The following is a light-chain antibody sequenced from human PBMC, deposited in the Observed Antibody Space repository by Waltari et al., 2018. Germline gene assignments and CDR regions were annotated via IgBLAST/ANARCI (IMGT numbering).Light chain of an antibody. V-gene: IGKV1-39*01. CDR2: AAS. CDR3: QQSYSTPST. J-gene: IGKJ4*01. CDR1: QSISSY. Sequence: DIQMTQSPSSLSASVGDRVTITYRASQSISSYLNWYQQKPGKAPKLLIYAASSLQSGVPSRFSGSGSGTDFTLTISSLQPEDFATYYCQQSYSTPSTFGGGTKVEIK.